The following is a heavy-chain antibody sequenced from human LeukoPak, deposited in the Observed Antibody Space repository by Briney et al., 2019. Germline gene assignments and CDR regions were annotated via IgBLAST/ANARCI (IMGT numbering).Heavy chain of an antibody. Sequence: GGSLRLFCAASGFTFTSYGMLWVRQAPGKGGEWVVFISYDGSNKYYGDSVKGRFTISRDNSKNTLYLQINSLRAEDTAVYYCAKGYGLQLVNNWFDPWGQGTLVSVSS. CDR2: ISYDGSNK. CDR3: AKGYGLQLVNNWFDP. V-gene: IGHV3-30*18. J-gene: IGHJ5*02. CDR1: GFTFTSYG. D-gene: IGHD6-13*01.